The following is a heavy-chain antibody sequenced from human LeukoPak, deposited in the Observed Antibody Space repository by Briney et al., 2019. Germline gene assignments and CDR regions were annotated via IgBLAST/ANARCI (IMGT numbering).Heavy chain of an antibody. Sequence: GASVKVSCKASGYTFSGYFIHWVRQAPGQGLEWMGWINRNSGDTNYAQKFQGRVTMTRDTSISTAYMELDRLRFDDTAVYYCARDSGEVPDYWGQGTLVTVSS. D-gene: IGHD3-10*01. CDR3: ARDSGEVPDY. J-gene: IGHJ4*02. CDR1: GYTFSGYF. CDR2: INRNSGDT. V-gene: IGHV1-2*02.